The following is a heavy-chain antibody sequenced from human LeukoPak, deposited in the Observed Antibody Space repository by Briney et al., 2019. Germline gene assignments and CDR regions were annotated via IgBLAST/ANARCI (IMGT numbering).Heavy chain of an antibody. D-gene: IGHD6-13*01. Sequence: GGSLSLSRASSGFIFSIYSMIWVRKTPRKGLEWFSYLSSSSTIIYYADSVKGRFTISRDNAKNSLYLQMNSLRDEDTAVYYCAREGWGYSSSWYGFDYWGQGTLVTVSS. CDR1: GFIFSIYS. CDR2: LSSSSTII. J-gene: IGHJ4*02. CDR3: AREGWGYSSSWYGFDY. V-gene: IGHV3-48*02.